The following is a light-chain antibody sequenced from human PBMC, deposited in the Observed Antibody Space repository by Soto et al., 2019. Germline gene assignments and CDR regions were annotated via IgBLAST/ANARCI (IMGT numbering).Light chain of an antibody. V-gene: IGKV1-5*01. CDR1: QPIRDW. CDR2: DAT. J-gene: IGKJ1*01. CDR3: QQYDSYSNT. Sequence: DVQLIQSPSTLSASIGDRVTITCRVSQPIRDWVAWYQQKPGKAPKLLIYDATSSDSGVSSRFSGSGTETEFTLTISSLHPGDFATYYCQQYDSYSNTFGQGTRVEL.